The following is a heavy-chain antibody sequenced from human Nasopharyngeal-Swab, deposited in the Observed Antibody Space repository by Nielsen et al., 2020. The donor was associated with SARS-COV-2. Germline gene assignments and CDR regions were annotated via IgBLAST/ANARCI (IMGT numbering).Heavy chain of an antibody. CDR3: TKYGTEWRALFDP. CDR2: IKRKADGGTT. CDR1: GFTFSNAW. Sequence: GESLKISCAASGFTFSNAWMSWVRQAPGKGLEWVVRIKRKADGGTTDYSALVKGSFTISRDDTKNTLYLKMNSLKTEDTAVYYCTKYGTEWRALFDPWGQGTMVTVSS. J-gene: IGHJ5*02. D-gene: IGHD3-3*01. V-gene: IGHV3-15*01.